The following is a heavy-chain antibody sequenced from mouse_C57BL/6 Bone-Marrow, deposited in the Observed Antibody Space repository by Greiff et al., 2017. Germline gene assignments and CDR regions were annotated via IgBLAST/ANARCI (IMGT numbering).Heavy chain of an antibody. CDR3: ARHYGSPYARDY. Sequence: EVKLQESGGGLVKPGGSLKLSCAASGFTFSDYGMHWVRQAPEKGLEWVAYISSGSSTIYYADTVKGRFTISRDNATNTLFLQMTSLRSEDTAMYYCARHYGSPYARDYWGQGTSVTVSS. D-gene: IGHD1-1*01. V-gene: IGHV5-17*01. CDR1: GFTFSDYG. J-gene: IGHJ4*01. CDR2: ISSGSSTI.